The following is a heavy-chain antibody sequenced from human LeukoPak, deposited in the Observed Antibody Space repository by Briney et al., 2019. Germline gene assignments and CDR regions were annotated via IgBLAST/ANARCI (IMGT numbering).Heavy chain of an antibody. V-gene: IGHV4-4*07. CDR3: ARETYNDAWYGDL. Sequence: PSETLSLTCTVSGGSISSYTWSWTRQPAGMRREWIGRIYSSGTTNYNPSFESRVTMSVDTSKNQFYLKLTSVTAADTAVYYCARETYNDAWYGDLWGQGSLVTVSS. D-gene: IGHD3-16*01. CDR2: IYSSGTT. CDR1: GGSISSYT. J-gene: IGHJ5*02.